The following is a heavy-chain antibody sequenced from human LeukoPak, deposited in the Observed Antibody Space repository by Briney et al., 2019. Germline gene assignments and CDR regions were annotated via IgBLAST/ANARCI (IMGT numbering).Heavy chain of an antibody. Sequence: GGSLRLSCAASGFTFDDYAIHWVRQAPGKGLEWVSGISWNSGSIDYADSVKGRFTISRDNAKNSLYLQMNSLRAEDTALYYCAKDIGGSGIDYGMDVWGQGTTVTVSS. D-gene: IGHD3-10*01. CDR1: GFTFDDYA. CDR2: ISWNSGSI. J-gene: IGHJ6*02. CDR3: AKDIGGSGIDYGMDV. V-gene: IGHV3-9*01.